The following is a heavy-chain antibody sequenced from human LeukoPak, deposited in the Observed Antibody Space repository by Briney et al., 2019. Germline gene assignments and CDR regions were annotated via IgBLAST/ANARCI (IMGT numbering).Heavy chain of an antibody. Sequence: SETLSLTCTVSGGSISSYYWSWIRQPPGKGLEWIGYVDHTGSTNFNPSLNGRVSISRDTSKSLFSLRLRSVTAADTAVYFCARGRVSSSTWYSTYYYYFYMDVWGKGTTVTVSS. V-gene: IGHV4-59*01. CDR2: VDHTGST. CDR3: ARGRVSSSTWYSTYYYYFYMDV. CDR1: GGSISSYY. J-gene: IGHJ6*03. D-gene: IGHD1-1*01.